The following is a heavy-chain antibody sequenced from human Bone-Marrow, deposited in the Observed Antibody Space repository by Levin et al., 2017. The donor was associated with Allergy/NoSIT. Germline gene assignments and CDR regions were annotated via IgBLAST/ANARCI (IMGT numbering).Heavy chain of an antibody. J-gene: IGHJ4*02. Sequence: ASVKVSCKASGYTFTSYYMHWVRQAPGQGLEWMGIINPSGGSTSYAQKFQGRVTMTRDTSTSTVYMELSSLRSEDTAVYYCARRGRAVAGAENFDYWGQGTLVTVSS. V-gene: IGHV1-46*01. D-gene: IGHD6-19*01. CDR2: INPSGGST. CDR1: GYTFTSYY. CDR3: ARRGRAVAGAENFDY.